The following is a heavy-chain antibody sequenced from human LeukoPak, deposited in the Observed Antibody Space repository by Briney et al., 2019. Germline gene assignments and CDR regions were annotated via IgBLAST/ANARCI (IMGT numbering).Heavy chain of an antibody. CDR3: ARSHDYGGHCFFDY. CDR1: GFTFSNYW. CDR2: IKLDGSEK. V-gene: IGHV3-7*01. D-gene: IGHD4-23*01. J-gene: IGHJ4*02. Sequence: GGSLRLSCAASGFTFSNYWMTWVRQAPGKGLEWVANIKLDGSEKHYVDSVKGRFTISRDNAKNSVFLQMNSLRAEDTAVYYCARSHDYGGHCFFDYWGQGTLVTVSS.